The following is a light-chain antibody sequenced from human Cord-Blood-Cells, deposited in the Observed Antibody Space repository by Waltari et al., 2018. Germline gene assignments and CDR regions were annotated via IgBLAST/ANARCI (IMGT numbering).Light chain of an antibody. V-gene: IGKV1-39*01. J-gene: IGKJ1*01. CDR1: QSISSY. Sequence: DIQLTPSPSSLSASVGARVTITCRASQSISSYLNWYQQKPGKAPKLLIYAASSLQRGVPSRFSGSGSGTDFTLTISSLQPEDFATYYCQQSYSTPRTFGQGTKVEIK. CDR3: QQSYSTPRT. CDR2: AAS.